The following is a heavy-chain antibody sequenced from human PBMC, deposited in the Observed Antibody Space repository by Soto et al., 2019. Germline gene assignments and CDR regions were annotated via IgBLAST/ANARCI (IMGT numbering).Heavy chain of an antibody. J-gene: IGHJ6*02. D-gene: IGHD6-13*01. V-gene: IGHV4-30-4*01. CDR3: AREGIAATYGMDV. Sequence: SETLSLTCTVSGGSISSGDYYWSWIRQPPGKGLEWIGYIYYSGSTYYNPSLKGRVTISVDTSKNQLSLKLSSVTAADTAVYYCAREGIAATYGMDVWGQGTTVTVSS. CDR1: GGSISSGDYY. CDR2: IYYSGST.